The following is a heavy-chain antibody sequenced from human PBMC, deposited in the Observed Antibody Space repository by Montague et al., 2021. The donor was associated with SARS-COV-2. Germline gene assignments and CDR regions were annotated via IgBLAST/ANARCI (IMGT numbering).Heavy chain of an antibody. CDR3: AKCTHYYASGTYYNTYYFDH. J-gene: IGHJ4*02. D-gene: IGHD3-10*01. CDR2: ISDTGANT. V-gene: IGHV3-23*01. CDR1: GFTFSNYG. Sequence: SLRLSCAASGFTFSNYGMSWVRQAPGKGLEWVSLISDTGANTHYXDSVKGRFTISRDNSKNTVLLQMNSLRAEDTAVYYCAKCTHYYASGTYYNTYYFDHWGQGTLVTVSS.